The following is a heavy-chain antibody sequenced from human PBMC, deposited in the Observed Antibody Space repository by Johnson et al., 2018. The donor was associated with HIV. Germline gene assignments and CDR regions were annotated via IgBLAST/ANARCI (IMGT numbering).Heavy chain of an antibody. Sequence: VQLVESGGGLVQPGGSLRLSCAASGLIFSRSWMHWVRQAPGKGLVWVSRTNSDGTTTNYADSVKGRFTISRDKAKNTLHLQMNSLRAEHTAVYYCARVSRSSPAFDAFDIWGQGTLVTVSS. CDR3: ARVSRSSPAFDAFDI. CDR2: TNSDGTTT. D-gene: IGHD6-6*01. J-gene: IGHJ3*02. CDR1: GLIFSRSW. V-gene: IGHV3-74*01.